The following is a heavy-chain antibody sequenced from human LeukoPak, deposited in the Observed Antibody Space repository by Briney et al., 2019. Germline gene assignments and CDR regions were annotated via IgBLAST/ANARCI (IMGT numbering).Heavy chain of an antibody. V-gene: IGHV3-21*01. CDR1: GFIFSSYS. D-gene: IGHD2-2*01. J-gene: IGHJ6*02. CDR3: ARDVGYCSSTSCPAGYYGMDV. CDR2: ISETSSHT. Sequence: PGGSLRLSCAASGFIFSSYSMNWVRQAPGKGLEWVSYISETSSHTYYADSVKGRFTISRDNAKSSLYLQMNSLRAEDTAVYYCARDVGYCSSTSCPAGYYGMDVWGQGTTVTVSS.